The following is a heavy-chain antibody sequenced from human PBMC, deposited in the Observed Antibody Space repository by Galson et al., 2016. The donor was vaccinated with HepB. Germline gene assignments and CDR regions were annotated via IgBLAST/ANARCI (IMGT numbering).Heavy chain of an antibody. J-gene: IGHJ3*02. CDR2: TYYRSKWYN. V-gene: IGHV6-1*01. Sequence: CAISGDSVSSNSAAWHWIRQSPSRGLEWLGRTYYRSKWYNDYAVSVKSRIAINPDTYKNQFSLQLKSVTTEDTVVYYCAREATVTRGAFDMWGQGTMVTVSS. CDR3: AREATVTRGAFDM. D-gene: IGHD4-17*01. CDR1: GDSVSSNSAA.